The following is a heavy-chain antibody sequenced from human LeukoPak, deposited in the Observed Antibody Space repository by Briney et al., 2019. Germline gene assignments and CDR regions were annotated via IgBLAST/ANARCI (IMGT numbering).Heavy chain of an antibody. CDR2: IYYSGST. CDR1: GGSISSYY. D-gene: IGHD6-19*01. J-gene: IGHJ4*02. Sequence: ETLCLTCAVSGGSISSYYSSWIRQTPGKGLEWVSYIYYSGSTNYNPSLKSRVTISVDTSKNKFSLKVTSVTAADTAMYYCARRDTSGWYRYWGQGTLVTVSS. V-gene: IGHV4-59*08. CDR3: ARRDTSGWYRY.